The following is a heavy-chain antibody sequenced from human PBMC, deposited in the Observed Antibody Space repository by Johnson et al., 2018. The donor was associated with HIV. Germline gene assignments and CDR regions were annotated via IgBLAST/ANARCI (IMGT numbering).Heavy chain of an antibody. V-gene: IGHV3-30-3*01. Sequence: QVQLVESGGGVVQPGRSLRLSCAASGFTFSSYAIHWVRQAPGKGLEWVAAISYDGSNKYYADSVKDRFTISRDNSKNTLCLQMNSLKTEDTGVYYCTTGDCGGGSCHAFDFWGQGTMVTVSS. J-gene: IGHJ3*01. CDR2: ISYDGSNK. CDR1: GFTFSSYA. D-gene: IGHD2-15*01. CDR3: TTGDCGGGSCHAFDF.